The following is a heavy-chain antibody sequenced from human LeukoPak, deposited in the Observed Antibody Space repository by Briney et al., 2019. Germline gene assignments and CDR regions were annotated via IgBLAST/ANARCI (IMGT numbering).Heavy chain of an antibody. Sequence: SVKVSCKTSGDTFSNDAISWVRQAPGQGPEWMGDIIPKFGTTNYAQKFRGRVSITTDDSTTTAYMELSSLRSEDTAVYYCASGRVYCSGGSCSLDYWGQGTLVTVSS. D-gene: IGHD2-15*01. J-gene: IGHJ4*02. CDR1: GDTFSNDA. V-gene: IGHV1-69*05. CDR2: IIPKFGTT. CDR3: ASGRVYCSGGSCSLDY.